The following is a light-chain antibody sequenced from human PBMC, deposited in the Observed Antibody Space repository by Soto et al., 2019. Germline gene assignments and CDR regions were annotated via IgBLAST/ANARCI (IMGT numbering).Light chain of an antibody. Sequence: QSVLTQPASVSGSPRQSITISCTGTSSDVGGYNYVAWYQQHPDKVPKLIIYDVSNRPSGISDRFSGSKSGNTASLTISGLQAEDEADYYCSSYTSSDTYVFGSGTKLTVL. CDR2: DVS. J-gene: IGLJ1*01. CDR3: SSYTSSDTYV. V-gene: IGLV2-14*01. CDR1: SSDVGGYNY.